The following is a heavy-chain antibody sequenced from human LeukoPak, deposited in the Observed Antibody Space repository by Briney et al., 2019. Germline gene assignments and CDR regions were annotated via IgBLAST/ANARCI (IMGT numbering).Heavy chain of an antibody. CDR1: GGSIGSYY. CDR2: IYTSGST. D-gene: IGHD2-2*01. J-gene: IGHJ6*03. V-gene: IGHV4-4*07. Sequence: SETLSLTCTVSGGSIGSYYWSWIRQPAGKGLEWIGRIYTSGSTNYNPSLKSRVTMSVDTSKNQFSLKLSSVTAADTAVYYCARVSSSTSCYDRCYYYYYMDVWGKGTTVTISS. CDR3: ARVSSSTSCYDRCYYYYYMDV.